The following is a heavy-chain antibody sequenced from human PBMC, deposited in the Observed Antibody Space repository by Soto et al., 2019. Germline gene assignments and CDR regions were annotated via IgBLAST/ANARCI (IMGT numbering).Heavy chain of an antibody. CDR1: GYTFTSYG. Sequence: ASVKVSCKASGYTFTSYGISWVRQAPGQGLEWMGWISAYNGNTNYAQKLQGRVTMTTDTSTSTAYMELRRLRSDDTAVYYCASVVVPAGLSPWRRRSRVSVSS. V-gene: IGHV1-18*01. CDR2: ISAYNGNT. CDR3: ASVVVPAGLSP. J-gene: IGHJ5*02. D-gene: IGHD2-2*01.